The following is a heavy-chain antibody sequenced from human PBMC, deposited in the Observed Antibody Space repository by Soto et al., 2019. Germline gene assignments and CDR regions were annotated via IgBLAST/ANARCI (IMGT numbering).Heavy chain of an antibody. D-gene: IGHD5-18*01. CDR1: GFSLNASGVR. V-gene: IGHV2-5*02. CDR2: IYWDDGK. Sequence: QITLKEAGPTLVNPTQTLTLTCTLSGFSLNASGVRVGWIRLPPGKALEWLALIYWDDGKRYSPSLKNRLTVTKYILKNQVVLTMTNMDPADTGTYYCAHGEYASDGWCFFDYCEKGTLVTVSS. CDR3: AHGEYASDGWCFFDY. J-gene: IGHJ4*02.